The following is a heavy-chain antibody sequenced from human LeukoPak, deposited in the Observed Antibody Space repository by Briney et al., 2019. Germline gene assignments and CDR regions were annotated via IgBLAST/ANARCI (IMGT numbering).Heavy chain of an antibody. D-gene: IGHD3-22*01. CDR2: TYYTGST. J-gene: IGHJ3*02. CDR3: ARDRSSGYYSDAFDI. Sequence: PSKTLSLTCSISGGSISSKTYNWGWIRQPPGKGLEWIGSTYYTGSTHYNPSLKSRVTISVDTSKNQLSLKLTSVTAADMAVYYCARDRSSGYYSDAFDIWGQGTMVTVSS. CDR1: GGSISSKTYN. V-gene: IGHV4-39*07.